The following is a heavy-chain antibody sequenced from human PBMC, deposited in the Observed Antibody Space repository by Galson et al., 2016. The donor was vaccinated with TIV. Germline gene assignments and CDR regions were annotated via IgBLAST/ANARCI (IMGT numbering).Heavy chain of an antibody. V-gene: IGHV3-23*01. CDR2: IRGSGDGT. CDR1: GFTFNSYA. CDR3: AKDFGWRSFDY. J-gene: IGHJ4*02. Sequence: SLRLSCAASGFTFNSYAMSWVRQAPGRGLEWVSSIRGSGDGTNYADSVKGRLTISRDNSKNILYLQMKGLRAEDTAVYYCAKDFGWRSFDYWGQGTLVTVSS. D-gene: IGHD3-16*01.